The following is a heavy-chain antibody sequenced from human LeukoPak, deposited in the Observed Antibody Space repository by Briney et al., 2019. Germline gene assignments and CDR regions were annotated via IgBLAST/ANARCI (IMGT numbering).Heavy chain of an antibody. CDR2: IYYSGST. J-gene: IGHJ4*02. CDR3: ARDSRLFGVVTEIDY. D-gene: IGHD3-3*01. Sequence: PSETLSLTCTVSGGSISSSSYYWGWIRQPPGKGLEWIGSIYYSGSTYYNPSLKSRVTISVDTSKNQFSLKLSSVTAADTAVYYCARDSRLFGVVTEIDYWGQGTLVTVSS. CDR1: GGSISSSSYY. V-gene: IGHV4-39*07.